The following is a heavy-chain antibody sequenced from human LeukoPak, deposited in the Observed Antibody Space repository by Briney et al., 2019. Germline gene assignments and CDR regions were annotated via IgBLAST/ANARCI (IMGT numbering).Heavy chain of an antibody. CDR1: GGSISSYY. Sequence: SETLSLTCTVSGGSISSYYWIWIRQPPGKGLEWMGYIYYSGSTNYNPSLKRRVTISVDTSKNQFPLKLSSVTAADTAVYYCARAPHRYYYIDYWGQGTLVTVSS. D-gene: IGHD3-10*01. J-gene: IGHJ4*02. CDR2: IYYSGST. V-gene: IGHV4-59*01. CDR3: ARAPHRYYYIDY.